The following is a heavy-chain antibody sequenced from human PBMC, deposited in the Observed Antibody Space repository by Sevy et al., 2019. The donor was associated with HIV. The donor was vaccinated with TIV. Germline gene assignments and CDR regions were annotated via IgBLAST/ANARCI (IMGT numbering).Heavy chain of an antibody. Sequence: VKVSCKASGGTFSSYAISWVRQAPGQGLEWMGGIIPIFGTANYAQKFQGRVTITADESTSTAYMGLSSLGSEDTAVYYCARGARGYSGYDSYYFDYWGQGTLVTVSS. CDR3: ARGARGYSGYDSYYFDY. D-gene: IGHD5-12*01. V-gene: IGHV1-69*01. CDR1: GGTFSSYA. CDR2: IIPIFGTA. J-gene: IGHJ4*02.